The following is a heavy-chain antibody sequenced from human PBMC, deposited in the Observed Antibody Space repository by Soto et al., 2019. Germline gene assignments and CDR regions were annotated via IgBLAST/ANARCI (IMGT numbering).Heavy chain of an antibody. CDR2: IKDKTNSYAA. Sequence: GSLRLSCVASGFTFSNYYIDWVRQAPGKGLEWVGRIKDKTNSYAAEYAASVRGRFTISRDDSKNTLYLQMNSLKTEDTAVYYCTTEGALPGPDFDYWGQGTLVTVSS. D-gene: IGHD3-16*01. V-gene: IGHV3-72*01. CDR3: TTEGALPGPDFDY. CDR1: GFTFSNYY. J-gene: IGHJ4*02.